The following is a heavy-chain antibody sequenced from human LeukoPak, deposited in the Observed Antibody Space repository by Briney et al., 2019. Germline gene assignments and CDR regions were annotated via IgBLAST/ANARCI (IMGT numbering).Heavy chain of an antibody. V-gene: IGHV3-30*02. CDR2: IRNDGSNK. J-gene: IGHJ4*02. CDR1: GFTFSGYD. CDR3: ARRVGYCSSTSCLYYFDY. D-gene: IGHD2-2*01. Sequence: GGSLRLSCAASGFTFSGYDMNWVRQAPGKGLEWVAFIRNDGSNKYYVDSVKGRFTISRDNSKNTLYLQMNSLRAEDTAVYYCARRVGYCSSTSCLYYFDYWGQGTLVTVSS.